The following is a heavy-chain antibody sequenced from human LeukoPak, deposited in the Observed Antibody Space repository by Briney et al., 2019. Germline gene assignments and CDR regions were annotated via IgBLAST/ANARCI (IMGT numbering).Heavy chain of an antibody. CDR2: ISSSSSYI. D-gene: IGHD2-21*02. CDR1: GFTFSSYS. J-gene: IGHJ4*02. CDR3: ARDFFGDCPGD. V-gene: IGHV3-21*01. Sequence: GGSLRLSCAASGFTFSSYSMNWARQAPGKGLEWVSSISSSSSYINYADSVKGRFTISRDNAKNSLYLQMNSLRAEDTAVYYCARDFFGDCPGDWGQGTLVTVSS.